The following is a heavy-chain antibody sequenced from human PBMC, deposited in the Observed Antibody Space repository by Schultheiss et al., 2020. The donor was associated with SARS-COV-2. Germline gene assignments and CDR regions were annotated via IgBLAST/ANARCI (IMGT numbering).Heavy chain of an antibody. J-gene: IGHJ3*02. Sequence: SETLSLTCAVYGGSFSGYYWGWIRQPPGKGLEWIGEINHSGSTNYNPSLKSRVTISVDTSKNQFSLKLSSVTAADTAVYYCARVSYPGGLDIWGQGTMVTVSS. CDR1: GGSFSGYY. CDR3: ARVSYPGGLDI. V-gene: IGHV4-34*01. D-gene: IGHD3-16*02. CDR2: INHSGST.